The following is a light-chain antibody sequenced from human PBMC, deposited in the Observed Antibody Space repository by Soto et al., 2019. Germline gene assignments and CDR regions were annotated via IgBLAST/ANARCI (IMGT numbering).Light chain of an antibody. V-gene: IGKV3-15*01. CDR2: GAS. J-gene: IGKJ1*01. CDR1: QSISTN. CDR3: QHYNNWPPWT. Sequence: IVMTQSPVTMSVSPGERATLSCRASQSISTNLAWYQQKPGQAPRLIIYGASTRATGIPARFSGGGSGTEFTLTISSLQSEDFAVYYCQHYNNWPPWTFGQGTKVETK.